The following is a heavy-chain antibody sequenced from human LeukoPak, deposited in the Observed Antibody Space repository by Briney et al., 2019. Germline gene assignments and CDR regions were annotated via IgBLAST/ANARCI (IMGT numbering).Heavy chain of an antibody. V-gene: IGHV4-34*01. Sequence: PSETLSLTCAVYGGSFSGYYWSWIRQPPGKGLEWIGEINHSGSTNYNPSLKSRVTISVDTSKNQFSLKLCSVTAADTAVYYCARHIAVVGYFQHWGQGTLVTVSS. CDR3: ARHIAVVGYFQH. CDR1: GGSFSGYY. D-gene: IGHD6-19*01. CDR2: INHSGST. J-gene: IGHJ1*01.